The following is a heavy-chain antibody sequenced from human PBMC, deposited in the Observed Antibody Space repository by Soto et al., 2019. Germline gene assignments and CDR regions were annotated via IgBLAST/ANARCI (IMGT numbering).Heavy chain of an antibody. CDR3: GTKLVRVKTRGFDF. D-gene: IGHD3-10*01. CDR2: FDPEDGET. J-gene: IGHJ4*02. CDR1: GYTLTELS. V-gene: IGHV1-24*01. Sequence: GASVKVSCKVSGYTLTELSMHWVRQAPGKGLEWMGGFDPEDGETIYAQKFQGRVTMTEDPSTDTAYMELSSLRSEDTAVYYFGTKLVRVKTRGFDFRGQGTLVTVSS.